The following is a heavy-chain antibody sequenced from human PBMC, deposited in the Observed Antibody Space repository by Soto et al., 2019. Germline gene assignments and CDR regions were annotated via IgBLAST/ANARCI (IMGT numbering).Heavy chain of an antibody. CDR3: ARRYGGNFDY. D-gene: IGHD3-16*01. J-gene: IGHJ4*02. Sequence: SETLSLTCTVSGGPFSRGGYYWSWIRQHPGKGLECIGYIFYTGSTNYNPSLKSRVTISVDTSKNQFSLKLSSVTAADTAVYYCARRYGGNFDYWGQGTLVTVSS. CDR2: IFYTGST. CDR1: GGPFSRGGYY. V-gene: IGHV4-61*08.